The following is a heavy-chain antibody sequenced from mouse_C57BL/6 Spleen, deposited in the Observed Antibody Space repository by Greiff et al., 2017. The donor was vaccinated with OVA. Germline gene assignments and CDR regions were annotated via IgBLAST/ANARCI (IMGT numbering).Heavy chain of an antibody. Sequence: EVQLQQSGPELVKPGASVKISCKASGYTFTDYYMNWVKQSHGKSLEWIGDINPNNGGTSYNQKFKGKATLTVDKSSSTAYMELRSLTSEDSAVYYCASGSSPYYFDYWGQGTTLTVSS. CDR2: INPNNGGT. V-gene: IGHV1-26*01. CDR3: ASGSSPYYFDY. J-gene: IGHJ2*01. D-gene: IGHD1-1*01. CDR1: GYTFTDYY.